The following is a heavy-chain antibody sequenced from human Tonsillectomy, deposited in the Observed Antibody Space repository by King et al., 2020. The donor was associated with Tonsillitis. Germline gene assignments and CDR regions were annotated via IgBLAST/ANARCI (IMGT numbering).Heavy chain of an antibody. J-gene: IGHJ3*01. Sequence: VQLVQSGAEVKKPGASVKVSCKASGYTFTSYAMHWVRQAPGQRLEWMGWINAGNGNTKYSQKFQGRVTITRDTSASTVNMELSSLRSEDTAVYYCARVQDFGSSWDSGPWAFDVWGQGTMVTVSS. D-gene: IGHD6-13*01. CDR1: GYTFTSYA. CDR3: ARVQDFGSSWDSGPWAFDV. V-gene: IGHV1-3*01. CDR2: INAGNGNT.